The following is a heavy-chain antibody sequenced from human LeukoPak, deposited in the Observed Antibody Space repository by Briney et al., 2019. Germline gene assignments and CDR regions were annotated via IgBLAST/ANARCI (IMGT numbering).Heavy chain of an antibody. V-gene: IGHV5-51*01. CDR3: ARHVAPGGGLDI. Sequence: ESLKISCQGSGYTFTSYWIGWVRQRPGKGLEWMGIIYPGDSDTRYSPSFQGQVTILVDKSISSAYLQWNSLKASDTAMYYCARHVAPGGGLDIWGQGTMVTVSS. CDR1: GYTFTSYW. CDR2: IYPGDSDT. D-gene: IGHD2-15*01. J-gene: IGHJ3*02.